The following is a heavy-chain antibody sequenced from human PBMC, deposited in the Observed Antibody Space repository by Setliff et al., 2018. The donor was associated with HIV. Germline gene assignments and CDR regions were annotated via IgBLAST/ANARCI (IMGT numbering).Heavy chain of an antibody. CDR3: ARRGRTGNSYVLNWFDP. CDR1: GGSISSSNW. J-gene: IGHJ5*02. Sequence: SETLSLTCAVSGGSISSSNWWSWVRQPPGKGLEWIGSIFYSGRSTYNPSLRSRVTISVDTSKNQFSLSLTSVTAADTAVYYCARRGRTGNSYVLNWFDPWGQGTLVTVSS. D-gene: IGHD5-18*01. V-gene: IGHV4-4*02. CDR2: IFYSGRS.